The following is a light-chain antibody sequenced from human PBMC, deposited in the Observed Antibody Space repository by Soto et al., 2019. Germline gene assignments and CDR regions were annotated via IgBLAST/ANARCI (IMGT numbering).Light chain of an antibody. J-gene: IGKJ1*01. CDR1: QSVLYSSDNKNY. Sequence: DIVMTQPPDSLAVSLGERATINCKSSQSVLYSSDNKNYLALYQQKPGQPPKLLIYWASTRESGVPDRLSSSGSGTDFTLTISSLQAEDVAVYYCQPYYNTPQTFGQGAKVEIK. V-gene: IGKV4-1*01. CDR3: QPYYNTPQT. CDR2: WAS.